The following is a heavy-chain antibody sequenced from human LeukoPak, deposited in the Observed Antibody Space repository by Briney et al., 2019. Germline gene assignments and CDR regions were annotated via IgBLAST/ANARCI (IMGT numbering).Heavy chain of an antibody. Sequence: ASVTVSCKASGYTFTSYGISWVRQAPGQGLEWMGWISAYNGNTNYAQKLQGRVTMTTDTSTSTAYMELRSLRSDDTAVYYCARGSKGYCSGGSCYSQFADGFDYWGQGTLVTVSS. CDR3: ARGSKGYCSGGSCYSQFADGFDY. D-gene: IGHD2-15*01. J-gene: IGHJ4*02. CDR1: GYTFTSYG. CDR2: ISAYNGNT. V-gene: IGHV1-18*01.